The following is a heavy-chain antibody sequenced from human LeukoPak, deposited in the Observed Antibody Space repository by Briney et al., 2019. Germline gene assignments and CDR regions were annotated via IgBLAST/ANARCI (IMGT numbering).Heavy chain of an antibody. Sequence: GGSLRLSCAASGFTLSYYAMSWVRQAPGKGLVWVSRINSDGSTTNYADSVKGRFTISRDNAKNTLYLQMNSLRAEDTAMYYCASTIVGAPYWGQGTRVTVSS. D-gene: IGHD1-26*01. CDR3: ASTIVGAPY. CDR1: GFTLSYYA. CDR2: INSDGSTT. J-gene: IGHJ4*02. V-gene: IGHV3-74*01.